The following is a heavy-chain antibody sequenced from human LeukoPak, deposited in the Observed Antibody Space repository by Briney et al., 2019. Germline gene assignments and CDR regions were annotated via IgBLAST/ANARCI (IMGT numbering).Heavy chain of an antibody. CDR2: ISGSGGST. V-gene: IGHV3-23*01. CDR3: AKGALSKVVVVAATDY. J-gene: IGHJ4*02. CDR1: GFTFSSYG. D-gene: IGHD2-15*01. Sequence: GGSLRLSCAASGFTFSSYGMSWVRQAPGKGLEWVSAISGSGGSTYYADSVKGRFTISRDNSKNTLYLQVNSLRAEDTAVYYCAKGALSKVVVVAATDYWGQGTLVTVSS.